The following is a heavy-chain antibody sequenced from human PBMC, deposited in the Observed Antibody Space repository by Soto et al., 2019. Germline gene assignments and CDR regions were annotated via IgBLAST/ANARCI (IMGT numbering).Heavy chain of an antibody. CDR2: IIPISGTT. CDR3: ARVRCFNGLCHTADYGMDV. J-gene: IGHJ6*02. Sequence: ASVKVSCKASGDVFRSYGINWVRQAPGQGLEWMGGIIPISGTTNYAQKFQGRVAITADESTDTVYMELSRLRSEDTAVYFCARVRCFNGLCHTADYGMDVWGQGPTVTVSS. D-gene: IGHD2-8*01. V-gene: IGHV1-69*13. CDR1: GDVFRSYG.